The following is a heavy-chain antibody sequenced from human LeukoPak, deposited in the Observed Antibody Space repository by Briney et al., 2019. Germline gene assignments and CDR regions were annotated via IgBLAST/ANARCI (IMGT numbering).Heavy chain of an antibody. J-gene: IGHJ6*02. V-gene: IGHV1-2*02. D-gene: IGHD5-12*01. CDR3: ASSGYDFRYYYGMDV. CDR1: GYTFTGYY. Sequence: ASVKVSCKASGYTFTGYYMHWARQAPGQGLEWMGWINPNSGGTNYAQKFQGRVTMTRDASISTAYMELSRLRSDDTAVYYCASSGYDFRYYYGMDVWGQGTTVTVSS. CDR2: INPNSGGT.